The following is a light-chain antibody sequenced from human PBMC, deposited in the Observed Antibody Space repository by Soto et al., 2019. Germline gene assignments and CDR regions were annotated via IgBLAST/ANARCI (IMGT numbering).Light chain of an antibody. J-gene: IGKJ2*01. Sequence: EIVLTQSPATLSLSPGERATLSCRASQSISNNLAWYQQKPGQAPRLLIYDSSNRATAFPARFSGSGSGTDFTLTISSLEPEDFAVYYCQQRSNWPRTFGQGTKLEIK. CDR2: DSS. CDR3: QQRSNWPRT. CDR1: QSISNN. V-gene: IGKV3-11*01.